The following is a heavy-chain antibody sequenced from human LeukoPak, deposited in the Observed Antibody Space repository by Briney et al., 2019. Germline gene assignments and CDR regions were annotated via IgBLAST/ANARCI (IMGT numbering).Heavy chain of an antibody. J-gene: IGHJ6*03. D-gene: IGHD5-18*01. CDR1: GYTFTGYY. V-gene: IGHV1-2*02. CDR2: INPNSGGT. Sequence: DSVKVSCKASGYTFTGYYMHWVRQAPGQGLEWMGWINPNSGGTNYAQKFQGRVTMTRDTSISTAYMELSRLRSDDTAVYYCARVAGYSYGYRGADYYYYMDVWGKGTTVTISS. CDR3: ARVAGYSYGYRGADYYYYMDV.